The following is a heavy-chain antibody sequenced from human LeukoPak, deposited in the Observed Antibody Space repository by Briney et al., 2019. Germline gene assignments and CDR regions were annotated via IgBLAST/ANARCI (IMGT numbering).Heavy chain of an antibody. CDR2: INPNSGGT. Sequence: ASVKVSCKASGYTFTGYYMHWVRQAPGQGLEWMGWINPNSGGTNYAQKFQGRVTMTRDTSTSTVYMELSSLRSEDTAVYYCARDGKAVITYREYNWFDPWGQGTLVTVSS. D-gene: IGHD3-22*01. V-gene: IGHV1-2*02. J-gene: IGHJ5*02. CDR3: ARDGKAVITYREYNWFDP. CDR1: GYTFTGYY.